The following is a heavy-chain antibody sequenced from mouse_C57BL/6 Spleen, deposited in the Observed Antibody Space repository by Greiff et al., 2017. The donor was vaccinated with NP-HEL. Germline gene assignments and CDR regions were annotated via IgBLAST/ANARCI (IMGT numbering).Heavy chain of an antibody. CDR1: GFTFSDYY. J-gene: IGHJ1*03. D-gene: IGHD1-1*02. CDR3: ARVYGLHWYFDV. CDR2: INYDGSST. Sequence: EVQLVESEGGLVQPGSSMKLSCTASGFTFSDYYMAWVRQVPEKGLEWVANINYDGSSTYYLDSLKSRFIISRDNAKNILYLQMSSLKSEDTATYYCARVYGLHWYFDVWGTGTTVTVSS. V-gene: IGHV5-16*01.